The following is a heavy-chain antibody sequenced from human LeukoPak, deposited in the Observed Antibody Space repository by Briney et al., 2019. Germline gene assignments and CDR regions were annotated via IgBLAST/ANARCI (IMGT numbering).Heavy chain of an antibody. CDR1: GSSFTSYW. Sequence: GESLQISCQGSGSSFTSYWIGWVRQLPGKGVEWMGIIYHGECDTRERQSFQGQVTISADKSISTAYLQWSSLKASDTAMYYCAIMAAAGTVDYWGQGTLVTVS. V-gene: IGHV5-51*01. CDR3: AIMAAAGTVDY. D-gene: IGHD6-13*01. CDR2: IYHGECDT. J-gene: IGHJ4*02.